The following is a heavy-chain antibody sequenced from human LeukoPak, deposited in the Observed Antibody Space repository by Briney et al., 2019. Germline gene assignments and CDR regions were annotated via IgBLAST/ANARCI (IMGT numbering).Heavy chain of an antibody. CDR2: IWYDGSNK. D-gene: IGHD4-17*01. V-gene: IGHV3-33*01. CDR3: ARGGMTTNNIDY. J-gene: IGHJ4*02. Sequence: GGSLRLSCAASGFTFSSYGMHWVRQAPGKGLEWVAIIWYDGSNKYYTDSVKGRFTISRDNSKNMLYPQMSSLRAEDTAVYYCARGGMTTNNIDYWGQGTLVTVSS. CDR1: GFTFSSYG.